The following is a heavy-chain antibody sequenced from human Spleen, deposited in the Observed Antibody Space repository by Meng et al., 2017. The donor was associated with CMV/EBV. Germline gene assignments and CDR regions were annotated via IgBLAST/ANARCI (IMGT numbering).Heavy chain of an antibody. Sequence: CLASRFTFCDFAMCGGRGDRGKGLGWVEGISYDGGNKDYADSVKGRFAISRDNSKNTLYLQMNSLRPDDTAVYYCARAMTTVAPGDSWGQGTLVTVSS. V-gene: IGHV3-30*09. CDR1: RFTFCDFA. CDR3: ARAMTTVAPGDS. D-gene: IGHD4-23*01. J-gene: IGHJ4*02. CDR2: ISYDGGNK.